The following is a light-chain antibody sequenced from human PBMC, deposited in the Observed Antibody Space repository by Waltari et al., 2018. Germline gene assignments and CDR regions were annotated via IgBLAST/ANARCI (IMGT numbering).Light chain of an antibody. CDR2: KAS. Sequence: DIQMTQSPPTLSASLGDRVTITCRASQNISDWLAWYQQKPGRAPKLLIYKASTLEVGVPSRFGGSESGTEFTLTISSLQPDDSATYYCQHYNCYSTFGQGTKVEIK. CDR3: QHYNCYST. V-gene: IGKV1-5*03. J-gene: IGKJ1*01. CDR1: QNISDW.